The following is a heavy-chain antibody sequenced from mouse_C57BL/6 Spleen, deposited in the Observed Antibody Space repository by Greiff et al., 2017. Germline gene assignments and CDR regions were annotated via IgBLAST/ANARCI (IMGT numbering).Heavy chain of an antibody. J-gene: IGHJ2*01. CDR3: ARFSEYGSRRGDYFDY. D-gene: IGHD1-1*01. CDR2: IYPSDSET. CDR1: GYTFTSYW. Sequence: QVQLQQPGAELVRPGSSVKLSCKASGYTFTSYWMDWVKQRPGQGLEWIGNIYPSDSETHYNQKFKDKATLTVDKSSSTAYMQLSSLTSEDSAVYYCARFSEYGSRRGDYFDYWGQGTTLTVSS. V-gene: IGHV1-61*01.